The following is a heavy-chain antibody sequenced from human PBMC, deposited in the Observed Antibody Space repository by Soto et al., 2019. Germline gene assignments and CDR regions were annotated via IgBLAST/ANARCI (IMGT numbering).Heavy chain of an antibody. CDR2: IYYSGST. CDR3: ARNVVVAAIDVGLVLDY. J-gene: IGHJ4*02. Sequence: SETLSLTCTVSGGSISSSSYYWGWIRQPPGKGLEWIGSIYYSGSTYYNPSLKSRVTIAVDTSKNQFSLKLSSVTAADTAVYYCARNVVVAAIDVGLVLDYWGQGTLVTVAS. D-gene: IGHD2-15*01. V-gene: IGHV4-39*01. CDR1: GGSISSSSYY.